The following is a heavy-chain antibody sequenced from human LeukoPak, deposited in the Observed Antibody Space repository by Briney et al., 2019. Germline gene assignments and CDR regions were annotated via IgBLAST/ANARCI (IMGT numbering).Heavy chain of an antibody. V-gene: IGHV4-30-4*08. CDR3: ARGGYSGYGPYMDV. Sequence: SETLSLTCTVSGGSISSGDYYWSWIRQPPGKGLEWIGYIYYSGSTYYNPSLKSRVTISVDTSKNQFSQKLSSVTAADTAVYYCARGGYSGYGPYMDVWGKGTTVTVSS. CDR2: IYYSGST. CDR1: GGSISSGDYY. J-gene: IGHJ6*03. D-gene: IGHD5-12*01.